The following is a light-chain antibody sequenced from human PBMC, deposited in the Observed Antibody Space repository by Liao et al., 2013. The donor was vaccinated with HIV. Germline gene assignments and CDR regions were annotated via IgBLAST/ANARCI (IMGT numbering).Light chain of an antibody. CDR2: YDS. J-gene: IGLJ2*01. V-gene: IGLV3-21*01. CDR1: NIGSKS. Sequence: SYELTQPPSVSVAPGKTARITCGGNNIGSKSVHWYQQKPGQAPVLVIYYDSDRPSGIPERFSGSNSGNTATLTISGTQAMDEADYYCQAWDSSIYVVFGGGTKLTVL. CDR3: QAWDSSIYVV.